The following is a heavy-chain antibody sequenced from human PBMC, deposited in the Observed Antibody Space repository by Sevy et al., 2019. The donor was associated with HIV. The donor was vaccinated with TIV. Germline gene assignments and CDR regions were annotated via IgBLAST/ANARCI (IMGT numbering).Heavy chain of an antibody. CDR3: ATNTDYGDSDY. V-gene: IGHV1-24*01. D-gene: IGHD4-17*01. CDR2: FDTEDDET. J-gene: IGHJ4*02. CDR1: GYTLTELS. Sequence: ASVKVSCKVSGYTLTELSMHWVRQAPGKGLEWMGSFDTEDDETLYAQKFQGRVTMTEDTSTDTAYMELSSLRSEDTAVYYCATNTDYGDSDYWGQGTLVTVSS.